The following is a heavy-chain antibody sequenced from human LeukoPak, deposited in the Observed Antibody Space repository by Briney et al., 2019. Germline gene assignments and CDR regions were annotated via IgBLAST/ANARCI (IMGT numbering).Heavy chain of an antibody. D-gene: IGHD2-2*01. J-gene: IGHJ4*02. CDR3: VSTGSQLDY. Sequence: GGSLRLSCAASGFSFSSYWMTWVRQAPGKGLEWVANIRQDGSQKYYVDSVKSRFTISRDNAKNSLYLQMNSLRAEDTAVYYCVSTGSQLDYWGQGTLVTVSS. CDR1: GFSFSSYW. V-gene: IGHV3-7*01. CDR2: IRQDGSQK.